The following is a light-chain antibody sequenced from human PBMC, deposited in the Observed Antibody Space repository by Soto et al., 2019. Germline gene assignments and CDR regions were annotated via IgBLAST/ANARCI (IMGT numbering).Light chain of an antibody. V-gene: IGKV1-5*01. Sequence: DIQMTQSPSTLSASVGDRVTITCRASQSISSWLAWYQQKPGKAPKLLIYDASSLVSGVPSRFSGSGSGTEFTLTISSLQPDDFATYYCQQYNSYPLTFGQGTRLEIK. J-gene: IGKJ2*01. CDR1: QSISSW. CDR2: DAS. CDR3: QQYNSYPLT.